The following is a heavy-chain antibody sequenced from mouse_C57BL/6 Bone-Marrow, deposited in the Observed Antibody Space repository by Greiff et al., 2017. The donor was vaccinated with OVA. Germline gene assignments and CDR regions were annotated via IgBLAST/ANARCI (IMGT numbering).Heavy chain of an antibody. J-gene: IGHJ2*01. Sequence: VQLQQSGAELVRPGASVTLSCKASGYTFTDYEMHWVKQTPVHGLEWIGAIDPETGGTAYNQKFKGKAILTADKSSSTAYMELRSLTSEDSAVYYCTRKEGLDSSGYDYWGQGTTLTVSS. CDR2: IDPETGGT. CDR1: GYTFTDYE. CDR3: TRKEGLDSSGYDY. D-gene: IGHD3-2*02. V-gene: IGHV1-15*01.